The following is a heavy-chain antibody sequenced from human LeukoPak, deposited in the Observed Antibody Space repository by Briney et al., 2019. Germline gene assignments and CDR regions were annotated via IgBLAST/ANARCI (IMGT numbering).Heavy chain of an antibody. D-gene: IGHD1-26*01. CDR3: AKGSGVGATTSNFDY. CDR1: GFTFSSYA. V-gene: IGHV3-23*01. Sequence: PGGSLRLSCAASGFTFSSYAISWVRQAPGKGLEWVSAISGSGGSTYYADSVKGRFSISRDNSKNTLYLQMNSLRAEDTAVYYCAKGSGVGATTSNFDYWGQGTLVTVSS. CDR2: ISGSGGST. J-gene: IGHJ4*02.